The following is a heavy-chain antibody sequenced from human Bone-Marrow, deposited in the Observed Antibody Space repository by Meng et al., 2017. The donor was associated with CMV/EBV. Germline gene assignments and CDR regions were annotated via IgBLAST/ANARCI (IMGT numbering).Heavy chain of an antibody. Sequence: ASVKVSCKASGYTFTGYYMHWVRQAPGQGLEWMGIINPSGGSTSYAQKFQGRVTMTRDTSTSTVYMELSSLRSEDTAVYYCARAGSDWYIGDYWGQGTQVTVSS. CDR2: INPSGGST. J-gene: IGHJ4*02. CDR3: ARAGSDWYIGDY. D-gene: IGHD6-19*01. CDR1: GYTFTGYY. V-gene: IGHV1-46*01.